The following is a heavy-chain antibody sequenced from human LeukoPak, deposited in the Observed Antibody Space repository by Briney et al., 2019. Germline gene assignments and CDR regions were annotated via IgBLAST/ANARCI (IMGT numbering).Heavy chain of an antibody. Sequence: GGSLRLSCAASGFTFSNYGMHWVRQAPGKGLEWVSILDSDGSPSYADSVKGRFTISRDNSKNTLDLQMNSLRAEDTAVYYCARAAAGRAYYHYGMDVWGQGTTVTVSS. D-gene: IGHD6-13*01. J-gene: IGHJ6*02. CDR2: LDSDGSP. V-gene: IGHV3-53*01. CDR1: GFTFSNYG. CDR3: ARAAAGRAYYHYGMDV.